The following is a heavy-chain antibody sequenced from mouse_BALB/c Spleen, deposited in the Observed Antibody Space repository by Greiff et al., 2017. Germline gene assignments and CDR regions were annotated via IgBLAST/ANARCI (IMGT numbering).Heavy chain of an antibody. Sequence: DVKLVESGGDLVKPGGSLKLSCAASGFTFSSYGMSWVRQTPDKRLEWVATISSGGSYTYYPDSVKGRFTISRDNAKNTLYLQMSSLKSEDTAMYYCARPYGYDEGYYFDYWGQGTTLTVSS. CDR2: ISSGGSYT. CDR3: ARPYGYDEGYYFDY. V-gene: IGHV5-6*02. CDR1: GFTFSSYG. D-gene: IGHD2-2*01. J-gene: IGHJ2*01.